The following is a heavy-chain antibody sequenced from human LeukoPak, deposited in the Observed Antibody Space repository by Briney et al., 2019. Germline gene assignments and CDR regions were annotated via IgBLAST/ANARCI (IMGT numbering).Heavy chain of an antibody. V-gene: IGHV1-2*02. D-gene: IGHD5-12*01. Sequence: GASVNVSCKASGYTFTGYYMHWWRQAPGQGLGGWGWINPNSGGTNDAQKFQGRVTMTRDTSISTAHMELSRLRSDDTAVYYCARENRGYSGYEFDYWGQGTLVTVSS. J-gene: IGHJ4*02. CDR3: ARENRGYSGYEFDY. CDR1: GYTFTGYY. CDR2: INPNSGGT.